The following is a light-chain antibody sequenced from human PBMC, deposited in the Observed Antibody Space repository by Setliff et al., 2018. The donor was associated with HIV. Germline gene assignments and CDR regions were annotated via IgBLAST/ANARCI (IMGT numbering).Light chain of an antibody. J-gene: IGLJ1*01. CDR3: FSYRSSTPYV. Sequence: QSVLTQPASVSGSPGQSITISCTGTSSDVGGYNYVSWYQQHPGKVPKLMIYEVSNRPSGVSHRFSGSRSGNTASLTISGLQAEDEADYYCFSYRSSTPYVFGSGT. V-gene: IGLV2-14*01. CDR2: EVS. CDR1: SSDVGGYNY.